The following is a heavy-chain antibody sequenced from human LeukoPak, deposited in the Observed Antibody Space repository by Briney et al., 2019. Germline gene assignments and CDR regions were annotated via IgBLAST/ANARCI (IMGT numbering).Heavy chain of an antibody. D-gene: IGHD2-8*01. CDR2: INPNSGGT. Sequence: ASVKVSCKTSGYTFTDYYLHWVRQAPGQGLEWMGWINPNSGGTNYAQKFQGRVTMTNDTSINTAYLEVNRLRSDDTAVYYCARGSEDIVIMVYEPPWSGMDVWGQGTTVTVSS. V-gene: IGHV1-2*02. CDR1: GYTFTDYY. J-gene: IGHJ6*02. CDR3: ARGSEDIVIMVYEPPWSGMDV.